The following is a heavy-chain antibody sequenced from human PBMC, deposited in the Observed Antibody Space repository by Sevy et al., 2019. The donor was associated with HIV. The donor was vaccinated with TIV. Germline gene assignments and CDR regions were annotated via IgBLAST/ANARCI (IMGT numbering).Heavy chain of an antibody. J-gene: IGHJ4*02. D-gene: IGHD3-22*01. CDR3: VRDGGNYYDSSGYYYAFDY. Sequence: GGSLRLSCAASGFTFSSYSMNWVRQAPGKGLEWVSSISSSSYIYYADSVKGRFTISRDNAKNSLYLQMNSLRAEDTAVYYCVRDGGNYYDSSGYYYAFDYWGQGTLVTVSS. CDR2: ISSSSYI. V-gene: IGHV3-21*01. CDR1: GFTFSSYS.